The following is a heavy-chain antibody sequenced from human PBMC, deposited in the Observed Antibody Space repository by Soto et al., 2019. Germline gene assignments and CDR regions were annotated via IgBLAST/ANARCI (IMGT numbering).Heavy chain of an antibody. CDR1: GFSFSDSY. V-gene: IGHV3-11*06. D-gene: IGHD3-10*01. J-gene: IGHJ6*02. CDR3: ARDRGGYGPPDV. Sequence: QVQLVESGGGLVMPGVSLRLSCAASGFSFSDSYMSWVRQAPGKGLERVAYISGSSGYTGYADSVKVRFTISRDNAKNSLYQQMKSLRVEDTAVYYCARDRGGYGPPDVWGQGTTVTVSS. CDR2: ISGSSGYT.